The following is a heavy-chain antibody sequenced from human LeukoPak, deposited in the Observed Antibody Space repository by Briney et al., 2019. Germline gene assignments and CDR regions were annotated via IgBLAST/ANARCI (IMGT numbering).Heavy chain of an antibody. V-gene: IGHV1-69*04. CDR3: ARGGTPGYSSGRIDY. CDR1: GGTFSSYA. Sequence: ASVKVSCKASGGTFSSYAISWVRQAPGQGLEWMGRIIPILGIANYAQKFQGRVTITADKSTSTAYMELSSLRSEDTAVYYCARGGTPGYSSGRIDYWGQGTLVTVSS. J-gene: IGHJ4*02. D-gene: IGHD6-19*01. CDR2: IIPILGIA.